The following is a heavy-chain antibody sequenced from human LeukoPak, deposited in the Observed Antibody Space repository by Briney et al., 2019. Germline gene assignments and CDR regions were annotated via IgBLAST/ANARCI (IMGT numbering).Heavy chain of an antibody. D-gene: IGHD3-22*01. Sequence: ASVKVSCKTSGYTFTDYYMHWVRQAPGQGLEWMGWINPNSGGTNSAQKFQGRVTMTRDTSVSTAYMELSRLTSDDTAVYHCARGSDSSGHPGFWGQGTLVTVSS. J-gene: IGHJ4*02. CDR1: GYTFTDYY. CDR2: INPNSGGT. V-gene: IGHV1-2*02. CDR3: ARGSDSSGHPGF.